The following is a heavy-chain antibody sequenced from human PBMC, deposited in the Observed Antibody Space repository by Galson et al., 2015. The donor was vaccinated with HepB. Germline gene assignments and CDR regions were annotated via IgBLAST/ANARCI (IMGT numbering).Heavy chain of an antibody. CDR3: ARQGPELSNYYYYGMDV. CDR2: IYPGDSDT. CDR1: GYSFTSYW. V-gene: IGHV5-51*01. Sequence: QSGAEVIKPGESLKISCKGSGYSFTSYWIGWVRQMPGKGLEWMGVIYPGDSDTRYSPSFQGQVTISADKSISTAYLQWSSLKASDTAMYYCARQGPELSNYYYYGMDVWGQGTTVTVSS. J-gene: IGHJ6*02. D-gene: IGHD3-16*02.